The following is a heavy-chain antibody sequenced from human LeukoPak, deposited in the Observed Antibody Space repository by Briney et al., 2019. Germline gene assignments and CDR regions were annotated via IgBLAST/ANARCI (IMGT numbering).Heavy chain of an antibody. J-gene: IGHJ2*01. CDR2: IKEDGSEK. V-gene: IGHV3-7*01. Sequence: GGSLRLSCAASRFTFSDYYMTWVRQAPGRRLEWAANIKEDGSEKNYVDSVKGRFTISRDNAKNSVYLLLNSLTPEDTAVYYCARDLRAGGTWSYGVYFDLWGRGTLVTVSS. D-gene: IGHD4-17*01. CDR3: ARDLRAGGTWSYGVYFDL. CDR1: RFTFSDYY.